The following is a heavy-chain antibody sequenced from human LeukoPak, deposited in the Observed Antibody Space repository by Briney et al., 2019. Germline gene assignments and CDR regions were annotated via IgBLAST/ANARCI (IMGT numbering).Heavy chain of an antibody. Sequence: GGSLRLSCAASGFTFSSYAMSWVRQAPGKGLEWVSAISGSGGSTYYADSAKGRFTISRDNSKNTLYLQMNSLRAEDAAVYYCAKGYDFWSGPTSWFDPWGQGTLVTVSS. CDR3: AKGYDFWSGPTSWFDP. V-gene: IGHV3-23*01. CDR2: ISGSGGST. CDR1: GFTFSSYA. D-gene: IGHD3-3*01. J-gene: IGHJ5*02.